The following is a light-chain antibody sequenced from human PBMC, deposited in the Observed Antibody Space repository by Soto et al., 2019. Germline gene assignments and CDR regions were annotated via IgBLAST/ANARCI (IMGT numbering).Light chain of an antibody. CDR2: GTS. CDR1: QSVSGSY. J-gene: IGKJ2*01. CDR3: QQYESSLYT. V-gene: IGKV3-20*01. Sequence: EIVLTQSPGTLSLSPGERATLSYRASQSVSGSYLAWYQQKPGQAPRLLIFGTSNRAGGIPDRFTGSGSGTDFTLTISRLEPEDFAVYYCQQYESSLYTFGQGTKLEI.